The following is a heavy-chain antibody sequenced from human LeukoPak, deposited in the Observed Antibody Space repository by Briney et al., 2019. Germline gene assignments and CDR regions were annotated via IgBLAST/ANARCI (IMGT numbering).Heavy chain of an antibody. CDR2: FYYSGGT. CDR3: ARMSFAFDPSFFDF. V-gene: IGHV4-39*01. CDR1: GVSIRENNFY. Sequence: SETLSLTCSVSGVSIRENNFYWAWSRQPPGEGREWIGIFYYSGGTYYNPSLQSRVTISRDTSKNLFSLHLGSAPVADTAISFCARMSFAFDPSFFDFWGHGALVPVSS. D-gene: IGHD3-3*01. J-gene: IGHJ4*01.